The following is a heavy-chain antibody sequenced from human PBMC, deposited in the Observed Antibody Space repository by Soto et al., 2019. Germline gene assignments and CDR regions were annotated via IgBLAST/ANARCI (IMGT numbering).Heavy chain of an antibody. CDR2: ISGSVGST. D-gene: IGHD6-19*01. J-gene: IGHJ5*02. CDR1: GFTFSSYA. V-gene: IGHV3-23*01. Sequence: EVQLLESGGGLVQPGGSLRLSCAASGFTFSSYAMSWVRQAPGKGLEWVSAISGSVGSTYYADSVKGRFTIARDNSKNTQYLQMNSMSAEDKAVYYCAKAGGIAVASGLWFDPWGQGTPVTVSS. CDR3: AKAGGIAVASGLWFDP.